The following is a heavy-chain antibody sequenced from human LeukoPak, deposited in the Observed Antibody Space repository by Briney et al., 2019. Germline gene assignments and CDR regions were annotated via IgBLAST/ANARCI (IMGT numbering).Heavy chain of an antibody. D-gene: IGHD3/OR15-3a*01. V-gene: IGHV4-39*01. CDR1: GGSISSSSYY. Sequence: PSETLSLTCTVSGGSISSSSYYWGWIRQPPGKGLEWIGSINYSGSTYYNPSLKSRVTISVDTSKNQFSLKLSSVTAADTAVYYCARHRDYYFDYWGQGTLVTVSS. J-gene: IGHJ4*02. CDR3: ARHRDYYFDY. CDR2: INYSGST.